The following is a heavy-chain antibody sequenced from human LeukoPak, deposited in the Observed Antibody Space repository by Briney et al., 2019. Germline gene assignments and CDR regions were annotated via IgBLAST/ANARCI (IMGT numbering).Heavy chain of an antibody. Sequence: GASVKVSCKAFGGTFRRNDLTWVRQAPGQGLEWMGGFILNLNIAHYAQKFKARVTITADESTTTAYMELRSLRSEDTAVYYCASSYSGYHYWGQGTLVTVSS. J-gene: IGHJ4*02. CDR1: GGTFRRND. CDR3: ASSYSGYHY. D-gene: IGHD5-12*01. CDR2: FILNLNIA. V-gene: IGHV1-69*10.